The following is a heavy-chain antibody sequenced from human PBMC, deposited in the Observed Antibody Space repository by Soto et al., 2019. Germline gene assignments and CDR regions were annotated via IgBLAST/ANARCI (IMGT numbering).Heavy chain of an antibody. CDR1: GYTLTELS. CDR2: FDPEDGET. CDR3: SVSFYYYDSSGYPVWGNWFGP. V-gene: IGHV1-24*01. D-gene: IGHD3-22*01. J-gene: IGHJ5*02. Sequence: ASVKVSCKVSGYTLTELSMHWVRQAPGKGLEWMGGFDPEDGETIYAQKFQGRVTMTEYTSTDTAYMELSSLRSEDTSVYYCSVSFYYYDSSGYPVWGNWFGPWGQGTLVTVSS.